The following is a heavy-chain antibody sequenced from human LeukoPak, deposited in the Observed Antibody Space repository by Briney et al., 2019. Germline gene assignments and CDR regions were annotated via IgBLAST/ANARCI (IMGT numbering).Heavy chain of an antibody. D-gene: IGHD3-10*01. Sequence: SDTLSLTCSVPGGSISTYYWTWLRQPVGKGLEWIGRILSSGTTQSTPPLKSRVTMSIDKSKNPLSLNLSSVTPADTGVFYCATDRYYSMAVWGKGPMVTVSS. CDR1: GGSISTYY. CDR3: ATDRYYSMAV. CDR2: ILSSGTT. V-gene: IGHV4-4*07. J-gene: IGHJ6*03.